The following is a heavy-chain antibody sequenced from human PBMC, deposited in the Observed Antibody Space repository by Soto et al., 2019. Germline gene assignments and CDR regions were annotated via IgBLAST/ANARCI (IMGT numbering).Heavy chain of an antibody. V-gene: IGHV4-34*01. CDR2: INHSGST. J-gene: IGHJ4*02. CDR1: GGSFSGYY. CDR3: ARQVRGSVKSRNSHFDY. D-gene: IGHD3-10*01. Sequence: QVQLQQWGAGLLKPSETLSLTCAVYGGSFSGYYWSWIRQPPGKGLEWIGEINHSGSTNYNPSLKSRXTIXXXXXXXXXXXXXXXXXXXXXXXYXCARQVRGSVKSRNSHFDYWGQGTLVTVSS.